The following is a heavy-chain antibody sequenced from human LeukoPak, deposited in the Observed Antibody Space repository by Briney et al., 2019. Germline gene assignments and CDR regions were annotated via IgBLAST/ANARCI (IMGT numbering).Heavy chain of an antibody. CDR1: GYTFTGYY. Sequence: ASVNVSCKASGYTFTGYYMHWVREAPGQGLEWMGWINPNSGGTNYAQKFQGRVTMTRDTSISTAYMELSRLRSDDTAVYYCARGGVALSYYGMDVWGQGTTVTVSS. CDR2: INPNSGGT. CDR3: ARGGVALSYYGMDV. D-gene: IGHD2-8*01. V-gene: IGHV1-2*02. J-gene: IGHJ6*02.